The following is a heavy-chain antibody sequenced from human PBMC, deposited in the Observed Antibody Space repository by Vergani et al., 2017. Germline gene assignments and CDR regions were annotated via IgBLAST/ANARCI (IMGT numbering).Heavy chain of an antibody. CDR1: GFTFSSYA. J-gene: IGHJ4*02. CDR3: AGQGYYYGSGRAY. Sequence: VQLVESGGGLVKPGGSLRLSCAASGFTFSSYAMHWVRQAPGKGLEWVAVIAYDGSNKYYADSVKGRFTISRDNSKNTLYLQMNSLRAEDTAVYYCAGQGYYYGSGRAYWGQGTLVTVSS. V-gene: IGHV3-30-3*01. CDR2: IAYDGSNK. D-gene: IGHD3-10*01.